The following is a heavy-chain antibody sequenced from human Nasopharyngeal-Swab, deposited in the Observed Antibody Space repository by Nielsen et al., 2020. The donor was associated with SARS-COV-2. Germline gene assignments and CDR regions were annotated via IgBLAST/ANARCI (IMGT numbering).Heavy chain of an antibody. Sequence: GESLKISCAASGFSFGSCSMSWVRQAPGKGLEWVSGISGDGSVTYYADSVKGRFTISRDNSKHTLYLQMNTLRAEDTAVYHCAKAVWDNWNSDFDSWGQGALVTVSS. CDR2: ISGDGSVT. CDR3: AKAVWDNWNSDFDS. J-gene: IGHJ4*02. D-gene: IGHD1-7*01. CDR1: GFSFGSCS. V-gene: IGHV3-23*01.